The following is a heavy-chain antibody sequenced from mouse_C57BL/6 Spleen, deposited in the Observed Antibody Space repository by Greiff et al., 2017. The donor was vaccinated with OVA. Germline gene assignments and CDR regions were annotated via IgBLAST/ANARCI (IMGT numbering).Heavy chain of an antibody. V-gene: IGHV5-17*01. CDR2: ISSGSSTI. D-gene: IGHD1-1*01. J-gene: IGHJ4*01. CDR3: ARGNNYGSSYGYAMDY. Sequence: EVMLVESGGGLVKPGGSLKLSCAASGFTFSDYGMHWVRQAPEKGLEWVAYISSGSSTIYYADTVKGRFTISRDNAKNTLFLQMTSLRSEDTAMYYCARGNNYGSSYGYAMDYWGQGTSVTVSS. CDR1: GFTFSDYG.